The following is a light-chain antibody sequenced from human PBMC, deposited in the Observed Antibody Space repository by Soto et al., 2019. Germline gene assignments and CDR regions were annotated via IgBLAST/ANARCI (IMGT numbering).Light chain of an antibody. CDR3: QQRSNWPT. CDR1: QSISSF. CDR2: DAS. J-gene: IGKJ1*01. Sequence: EIVLTQSPATLSLSPGERATLSCRASQSISSFLAWYQQRPGQAPRLLIYDASNRATGIPARFSGSEYGTDFTLTISSLEPEDFAVYYCQQRSNWPTFGQGTKVEIK. V-gene: IGKV3-11*01.